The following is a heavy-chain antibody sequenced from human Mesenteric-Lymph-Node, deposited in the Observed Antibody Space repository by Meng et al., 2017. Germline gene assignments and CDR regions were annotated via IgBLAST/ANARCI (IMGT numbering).Heavy chain of an antibody. CDR1: GFTFSSYS. CDR2: ISSSSSYI. D-gene: IGHD2-15*01. Sequence: GESLKISCAASGFTFSSYSMNWVRQAPGKGLEWVSSISSSSSYIYYADSVKGRFTISRDNAKNSLFLQMNSLRAEDTAVYYCARYYSAYGMDVWGQGTTVTVSS. CDR3: ARYYSAYGMDV. J-gene: IGHJ6*02. V-gene: IGHV3-21*01.